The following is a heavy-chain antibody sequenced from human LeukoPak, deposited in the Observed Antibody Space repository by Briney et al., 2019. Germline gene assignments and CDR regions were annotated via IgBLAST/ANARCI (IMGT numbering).Heavy chain of an antibody. CDR3: ARDGYSGNDGL. V-gene: IGHV4-59*01. Sequence: SETLSLTCTVSGGSISSYYWSWIRQPPGKGLEWIGYIYHSGSTNYNPSLTSRVTISVDTSKNQFSLKLSSVTAADTAAYYCARDGYSGNDGLWGQGTLVTVSS. CDR1: GGSISSYY. CDR2: IYHSGST. D-gene: IGHD5-12*01. J-gene: IGHJ4*02.